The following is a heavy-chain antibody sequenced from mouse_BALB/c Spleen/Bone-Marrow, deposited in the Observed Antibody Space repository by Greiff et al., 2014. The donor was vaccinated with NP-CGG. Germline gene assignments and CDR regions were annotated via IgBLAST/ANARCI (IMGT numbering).Heavy chain of an antibody. CDR1: GFNIKDTY. CDR3: ASYRYGWYFDV. CDR2: IDPAIFT. D-gene: IGHD2-14*01. J-gene: IGHJ1*01. V-gene: IGHV14-3*02. Sequence: EVQLQQSGAELVKPGASVKLSCTASGFNIKDTYLHWVKQRPEQGLDWIGRIDPAIFTKYDPKFQGKATITADTSSNAAYLHLSSLTSEDTAVYYCASYRYGWYFDVWGAGTTVTVSS.